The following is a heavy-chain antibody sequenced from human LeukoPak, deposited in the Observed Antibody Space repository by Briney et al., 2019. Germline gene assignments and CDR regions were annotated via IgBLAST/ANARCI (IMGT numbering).Heavy chain of an antibody. V-gene: IGHV3-13*01. CDR2: IGYAGDR. CDR3: ARGNILTGYTY. CDR1: GFTFSNYD. J-gene: IGHJ4*02. Sequence: GGSLRLSCVASGFTFSNYDMHWVRQATAEGLEWVSAIGYAGDRYYAGSVKGRFAISRENARNSLYLQMSSLQAGDTAVYYCARGNILTGYTYWGQGIVVTVSS. D-gene: IGHD3-9*01.